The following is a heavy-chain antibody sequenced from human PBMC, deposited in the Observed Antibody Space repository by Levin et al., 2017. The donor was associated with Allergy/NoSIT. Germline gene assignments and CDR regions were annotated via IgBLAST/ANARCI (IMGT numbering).Heavy chain of an antibody. D-gene: IGHD3-9*01. J-gene: IGHJ6*03. Sequence: SQTLSLTCAVYGGSFSGYYWSWIRQPPGKGLEWIGEINHSGSTNYNPSLKSRVTISVDTSKNQFSLKLSSVTAADTAVYYCARVRPSFLLRYSQPQKKPYYDYYMDVWGKGTTVTVSS. CDR2: INHSGST. CDR1: GGSFSGYY. CDR3: ARVRPSFLLRYSQPQKKPYYDYYMDV. V-gene: IGHV4-34*01.